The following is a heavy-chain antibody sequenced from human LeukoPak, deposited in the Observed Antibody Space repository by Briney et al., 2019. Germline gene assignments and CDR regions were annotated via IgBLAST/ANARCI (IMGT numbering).Heavy chain of an antibody. D-gene: IGHD6-19*01. CDR3: AKDGYSSGWYSGWFDP. J-gene: IGHJ5*02. V-gene: IGHV3-33*06. CDR1: GFTFSSYG. Sequence: GESLKISCAASGFTFSSYGMHWVRQAPGKGLEWVAVIWYDGSNKYYADSVKGRFTISRDNSKNTLYLQMNSLRAEDTAVYYCAKDGYSSGWYSGWFDPWGQGTLVTVSS. CDR2: IWYDGSNK.